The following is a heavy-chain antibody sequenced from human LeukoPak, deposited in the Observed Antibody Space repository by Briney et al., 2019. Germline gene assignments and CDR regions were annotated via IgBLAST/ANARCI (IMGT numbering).Heavy chain of an antibody. D-gene: IGHD5-12*01. CDR2: IYYSGNT. CDR3: ARDDSGYEC. CDR1: GGSITGYY. J-gene: IGHJ4*02. Sequence: PSETLSLTCTVSGGSITGYYWSWIRQPSGKGLEWIGYIYYSGNTNYNPSLKSRVTMSVDTSKNQFSLKLSSVTAADTAVYYCARDDSGYECWGQGTLVTVSS. V-gene: IGHV4-59*01.